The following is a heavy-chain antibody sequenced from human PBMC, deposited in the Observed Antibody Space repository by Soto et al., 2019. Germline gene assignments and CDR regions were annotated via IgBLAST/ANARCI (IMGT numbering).Heavy chain of an antibody. V-gene: IGHV3-23*01. CDR1: GFTLSSYA. CDR3: AKGSDSRRPYYSDY. D-gene: IGHD3-22*01. CDR2: ITGSGGDT. Sequence: PGGSLRLSCAVAGFTLSSYAMSWVRQSPGKRLKWVSAITGSGGDTYHADSVKGRFTISRDNTKNTLYLQMNSLKAEDTVVYYCAKGSDSRRPYYSDYWGQGTLVTVSS. J-gene: IGHJ4*02.